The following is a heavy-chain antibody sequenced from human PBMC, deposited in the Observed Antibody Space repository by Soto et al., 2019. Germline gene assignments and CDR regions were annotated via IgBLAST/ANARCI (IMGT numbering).Heavy chain of an antibody. Sequence: QVQLVESGGGVVQPGRSLRLSCAASGFTFSSYGMHWVRQAPGKGLEWVAVISYDGSNKYYADSVKGRFTISRDNSKNTLYLQMNSLRAEDTAVYYCAKDQLGYCSGGSCYSYYYYGMDVWGQGTTVTVSS. J-gene: IGHJ6*02. CDR1: GFTFSSYG. CDR2: ISYDGSNK. V-gene: IGHV3-30*18. CDR3: AKDQLGYCSGGSCYSYYYYGMDV. D-gene: IGHD2-15*01.